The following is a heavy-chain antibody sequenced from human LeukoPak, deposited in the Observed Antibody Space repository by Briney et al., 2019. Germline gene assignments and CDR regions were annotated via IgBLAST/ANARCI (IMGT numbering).Heavy chain of an antibody. Sequence: GGSLRLSCEASGFTFSGYSMNWVRQAPGKGLEWVSSISSTGNYIYDSASAKGRFTISRDNAKNSLYLQMNSLRAEDTALYYCARVGSSSWYSWAYYYYYMDVWGKGTTVTVSS. V-gene: IGHV3-21*04. CDR2: ISSTGNYI. D-gene: IGHD6-13*01. CDR3: ARVGSSSWYSWAYYYYYMDV. CDR1: GFTFSGYS. J-gene: IGHJ6*03.